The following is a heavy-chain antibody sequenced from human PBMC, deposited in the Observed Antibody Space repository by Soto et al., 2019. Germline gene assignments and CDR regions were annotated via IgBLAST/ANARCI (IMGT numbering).Heavy chain of an antibody. CDR1: GCSISSYY. Sequence: QVQLQESGPGLVKPSETLSLTCTVSGCSISSYYWSWIRQPAGKGLEWIGRIYTSGSTNYNPAIKSRVTMSEVTSKNQFSLKLSSVTAADTAVYYCARRSAVAGTVDYWGQGTLVTVAS. D-gene: IGHD6-19*01. J-gene: IGHJ4*02. CDR2: IYTSGST. V-gene: IGHV4-4*07. CDR3: ARRSAVAGTVDY.